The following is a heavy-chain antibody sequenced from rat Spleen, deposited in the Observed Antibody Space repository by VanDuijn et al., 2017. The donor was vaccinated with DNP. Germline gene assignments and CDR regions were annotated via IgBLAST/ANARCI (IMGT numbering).Heavy chain of an antibody. Sequence: EVQLVESGGGLVQPGRSLKLSCAASGFTFSNYDMAWVRQAPTKGLEWVASISPSSGSTYYRDSVKGRFTVSRDNAKSSLYLQMDSLRSEDTATYYCASPYYGYDYWGQGVMVTVSS. CDR1: GFTFSNYD. J-gene: IGHJ2*01. CDR2: ISPSSGST. CDR3: ASPYYGYDY. V-gene: IGHV5-25*01. D-gene: IGHD1-7*01.